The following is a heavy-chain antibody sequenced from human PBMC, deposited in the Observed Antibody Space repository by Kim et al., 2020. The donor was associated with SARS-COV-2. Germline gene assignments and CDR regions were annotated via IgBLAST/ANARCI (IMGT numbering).Heavy chain of an antibody. CDR3: ARRGYFTYYVGAHFDY. J-gene: IGHJ4*02. CDR2: ISGFNGNT. V-gene: IGHV1-18*01. D-gene: IGHD3-10*02. Sequence: ASVKVSCKTSGYTFTSYGITWVRQAPGQGLEWVGWISGFNGNTNYGQKFQGRVNMTTDTSTNTAYMELRGLTSDDTAVYFCARRGYFTYYVGAHFDYWGQGTLVTVSS. CDR1: GYTFTSYG.